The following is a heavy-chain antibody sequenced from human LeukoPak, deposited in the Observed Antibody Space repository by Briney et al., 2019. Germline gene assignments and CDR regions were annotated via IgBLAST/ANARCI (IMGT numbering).Heavy chain of an antibody. CDR3: ARDFEGCSGGSCPATPWFDP. CDR1: GFTVSSNY. CDR2: IYSGGST. D-gene: IGHD2-15*01. Sequence: GGSLRLSCAASGFTVSSNYMSWVRQAPGKGLEWVSVIYSGGSTYYADSVKGRFTISRDNSKNTLYLQMNSLRSEDTAVYYCARDFEGCSGGSCPATPWFDPWGQGTLVTVSS. J-gene: IGHJ5*02. V-gene: IGHV3-53*05.